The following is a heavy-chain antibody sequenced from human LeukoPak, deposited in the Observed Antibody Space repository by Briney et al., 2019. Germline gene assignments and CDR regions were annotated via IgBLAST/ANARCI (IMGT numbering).Heavy chain of an antibody. CDR2: INPSGGST. Sequence: GGSLRLSCAASGFTFSSYAMHWVRQAPGQGLEWMGIINPSGGSTNYAQKFQGRVTMTRDTSTSTVYMELSSLRSEDTAVYYCARTVSTGNSGWNWFDPWGQGTLVTVSS. V-gene: IGHV1-46*01. CDR1: GFTFSSYA. CDR3: ARTVSTGNSGWNWFDP. J-gene: IGHJ5*02. D-gene: IGHD5/OR15-5a*01.